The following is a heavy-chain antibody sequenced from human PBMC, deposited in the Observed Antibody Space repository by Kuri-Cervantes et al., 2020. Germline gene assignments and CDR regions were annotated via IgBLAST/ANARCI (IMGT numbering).Heavy chain of an antibody. J-gene: IGHJ4*02. Sequence: GGSLRLSCAASGFTFSSYAMHWVRQAPGKGLEWVAVISYDGSNKYYADSVKGRFTISRDNSKNKLYLQMHSLRPEDMAVYYCAKAHSSGWYYFDYWGQGTLVTVSS. V-gene: IGHV3-30*16. CDR3: AKAHSSGWYYFDY. CDR1: GFTFSSYA. D-gene: IGHD6-19*01. CDR2: ISYDGSNK.